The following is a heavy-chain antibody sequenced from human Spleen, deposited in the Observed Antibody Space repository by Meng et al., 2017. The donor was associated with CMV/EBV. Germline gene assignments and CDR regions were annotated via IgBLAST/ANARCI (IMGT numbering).Heavy chain of an antibody. CDR3: ARDLGRYYDSSGPDY. Sequence: GESLKISCAASGFTFSSYAMHCVRQAPGKGLEWVEVISCDGSNKYYADSVKGRFTISRDNSKNTLYLQMNSLRAEDTAVYYCARDLGRYYDSSGPDYWGQGTLVTVSS. CDR2: ISCDGSNK. CDR1: GFTFSSYA. J-gene: IGHJ4*02. D-gene: IGHD3-22*01. V-gene: IGHV3-30*04.